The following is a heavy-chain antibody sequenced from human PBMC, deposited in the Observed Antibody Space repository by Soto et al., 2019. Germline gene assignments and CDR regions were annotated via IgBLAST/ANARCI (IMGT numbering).Heavy chain of an antibody. CDR2: IIRICGTV. D-gene: IGHD3-22*01. J-gene: IGHJ4*02. CDR3: ARGYYDRSGYSY. CDR1: GGTFRRDA. Sequence: QVQLVQSGAEVKKPGSSVKVSCKASGGTFRRDAISWVRQAPGQGLEWMGGIIRICGTVNYAQKFQGRVTITADESTSTAYMELSSLRSEYTAVYDCARGYYDRSGYSYWGQGTLVTVSS. V-gene: IGHV1-69*01.